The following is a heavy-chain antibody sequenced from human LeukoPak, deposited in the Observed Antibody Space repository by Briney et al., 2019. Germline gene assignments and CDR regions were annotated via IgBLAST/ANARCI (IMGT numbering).Heavy chain of an antibody. CDR2: ISYDGSNK. V-gene: IGHV3-30*04. CDR3: ARDLACSGGSCYSSSWFDP. CDR1: GFTFSSYA. J-gene: IGHJ5*02. Sequence: GGSLRLSCAASGFTFSSYAMHWVRQAPGKGLEWVAVISYDGSNKYYADSVKGRFTISRDNSKNTLYLQMNSLRAEDTAVYYCARDLACSGGSCYSSSWFDPWGQGTLVTVSS. D-gene: IGHD2-15*01.